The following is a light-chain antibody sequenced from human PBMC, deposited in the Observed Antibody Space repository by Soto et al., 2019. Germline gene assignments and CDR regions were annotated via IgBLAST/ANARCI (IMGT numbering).Light chain of an antibody. V-gene: IGKV3-15*01. CDR3: QRYNNWPLT. CDR2: GTS. CDR1: RSLSSTY. Sequence: EIVLTQSPGTLSLSPGERGTLSCRASRSLSSTYLAWYQQKPGQAPRLLIYGTSTRATGVPARFSGSRSGTEFTLTINSLQSEDFAVYYCQRYNNWPLTFGGGTKVENK. J-gene: IGKJ4*01.